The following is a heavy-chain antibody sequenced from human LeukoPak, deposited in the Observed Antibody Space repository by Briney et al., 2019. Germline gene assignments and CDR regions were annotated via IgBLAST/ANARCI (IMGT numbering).Heavy chain of an antibody. D-gene: IGHD3-22*01. CDR3: AKTTHDSSGYYYFGY. Sequence: PGGSLRLSCAASGFTFSSYAMSWVRQAPGKGLEWVSAISGSGGSTYYADPVKGRFTISRDNSKNTLYLQMNSLRAEDTAVYYCAKTTHDSSGYYYFGYWGQGTLVTVSS. CDR1: GFTFSSYA. CDR2: ISGSGGST. J-gene: IGHJ4*02. V-gene: IGHV3-23*01.